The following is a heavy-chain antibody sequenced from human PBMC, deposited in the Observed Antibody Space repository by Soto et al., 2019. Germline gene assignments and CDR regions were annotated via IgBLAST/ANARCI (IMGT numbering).Heavy chain of an antibody. V-gene: IGHV4-30-4*01. J-gene: IGHJ3*02. CDR2: IYYSGST. Sequence: QVQLQESGPGLVKPSPTLSLTCTVSGGSISSGDYYWSWIRQPPGKGLEWIGYIYYSGSTYYNPSLKSRVTISVDTSKNQFSLKLSSVTAADTAVYYCARSTRDGGDAFDIWGQGTMVTVSS. D-gene: IGHD3-10*01. CDR1: GGSISSGDYY. CDR3: ARSTRDGGDAFDI.